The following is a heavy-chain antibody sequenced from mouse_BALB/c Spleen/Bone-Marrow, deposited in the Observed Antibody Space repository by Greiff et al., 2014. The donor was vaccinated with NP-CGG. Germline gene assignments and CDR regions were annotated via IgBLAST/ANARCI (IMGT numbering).Heavy chain of an antibody. J-gene: IGHJ4*01. CDR2: IYPSDSYT. V-gene: IGHV1-69*02. D-gene: IGHD1-1*01. Sequence: QVQLQQSGAELVRPGASVKLSCKASGYTFTNNWINWVKQRPGQGLEWIGNIYPSDSYTNYNQKFKDKATLTVDKSSSTAYMQLSSLTSEDSAVYYCTRGSSYVGYAMDYWGQGTSVTVSS. CDR1: GYTFTNNW. CDR3: TRGSSYVGYAMDY.